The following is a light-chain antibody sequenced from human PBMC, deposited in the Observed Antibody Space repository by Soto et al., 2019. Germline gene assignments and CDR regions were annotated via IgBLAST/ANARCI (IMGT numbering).Light chain of an antibody. J-gene: IGKJ4*01. CDR1: QSISSSY. Sequence: EIVMTQSPATLSVSPGERATLSCSSSQSISSSYLAWYQQKPGQAPGLLIYAASTRATGIPARFSGSGSGTDFTLTISSLEPEDFAVYYCQQHADWPLTFGGGTKVDI. CDR3: QQHADWPLT. CDR2: AAS. V-gene: IGKV3D-20*02.